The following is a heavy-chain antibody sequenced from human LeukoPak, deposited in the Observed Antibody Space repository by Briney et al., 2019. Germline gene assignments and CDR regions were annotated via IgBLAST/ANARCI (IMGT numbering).Heavy chain of an antibody. CDR2: IRQDGNDK. CDR3: ARLPGESTIYDL. Sequence: PGGSLRLSCAAPGFTFNRHWMSWVRQAPGKGLEWVASIRQDGNDKYYVESVKGRFIISRDNAGNSVSLQMDSLRVEDTAMYYCARLPGESTIYDLWGQGTLVTVSS. D-gene: IGHD5/OR15-5a*01. V-gene: IGHV3-7*01. CDR1: GFTFNRHW. J-gene: IGHJ5*02.